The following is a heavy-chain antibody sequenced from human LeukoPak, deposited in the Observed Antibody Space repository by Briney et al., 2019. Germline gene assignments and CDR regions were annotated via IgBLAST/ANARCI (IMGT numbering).Heavy chain of an antibody. CDR1: GFTFSSYA. CDR3: AREHDYGDSYFDY. D-gene: IGHD4-17*01. J-gene: IGHJ4*02. Sequence: GSLRLSCAASGFTFSSYAMHWVRQAPGKGLEWVAVISYDGSNKYYADSVKGRFTISRDNSKNTLYLQMNSLRAEDTAVYYCAREHDYGDSYFDYWGQGTLVTVSS. CDR2: ISYDGSNK. V-gene: IGHV3-30*04.